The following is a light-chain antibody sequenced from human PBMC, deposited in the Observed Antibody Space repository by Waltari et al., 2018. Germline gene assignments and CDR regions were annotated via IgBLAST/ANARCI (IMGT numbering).Light chain of an antibody. V-gene: IGKV1-39*01. CDR3: QQSYSTPRST. CDR2: AAS. J-gene: IGKJ4*01. CDR1: QSISSY. Sequence: DIQMTQSPSSLSASVGDRVTIPCRASQSISSYLNWYQQKPGKAPKLLIYAASSLQSGVPSRFSGSGSGTDFTLTISSLQPEDFATYYCQQSYSTPRSTFGGGTKVEIK.